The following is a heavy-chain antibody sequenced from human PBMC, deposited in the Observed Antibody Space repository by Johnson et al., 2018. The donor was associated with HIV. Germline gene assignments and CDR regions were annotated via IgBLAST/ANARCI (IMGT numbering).Heavy chain of an antibody. D-gene: IGHD1-14*01. CDR1: GFTFSSYA. CDR3: AKDQGGTYNLGAFDS. V-gene: IGHV3-23*04. J-gene: IGHJ3*01. Sequence: VQLVESGGGLVKPGGSLRLSCAASGFTFSSYAMSWVRQAPGKGLEWVSAISGSGGSTYYADSVKGRFTISRDNSKNTLHLQMNSLRPEDTALYYCAKDQGGTYNLGAFDSWGQGTMVTVSS. CDR2: ISGSGGST.